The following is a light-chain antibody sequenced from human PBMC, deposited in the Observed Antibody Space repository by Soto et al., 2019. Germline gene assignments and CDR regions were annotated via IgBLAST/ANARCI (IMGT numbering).Light chain of an antibody. Sequence: QSVMTQPPSVSGAPGQRVTISCTGPSSNIGARYDLHWYQQLPGTAPKLLIYGKNYRPSGVPDRFSGSRSDTSASLAITGLQAEDEADYYCQSYDTILSGMLFGGGTKLTVL. CDR2: GKN. CDR1: SSNIGARYD. V-gene: IGLV1-40*01. J-gene: IGLJ2*01. CDR3: QSYDTILSGML.